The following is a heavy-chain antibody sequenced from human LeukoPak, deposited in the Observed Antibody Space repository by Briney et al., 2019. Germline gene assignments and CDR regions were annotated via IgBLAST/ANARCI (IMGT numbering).Heavy chain of an antibody. Sequence: ASVKVSCKASGYTFTGYYMHWVRQAPGQGLEWMGWINPNSGGTNYAQKFQGRVTMTRDTSISTAYMELSRLRSDDTAVYYCARVRYSSSQIDAFDIWGQGTMVTVSS. CDR3: ARVRYSSSQIDAFDI. J-gene: IGHJ3*02. CDR2: INPNSGGT. D-gene: IGHD6-13*01. V-gene: IGHV1-2*02. CDR1: GYTFTGYY.